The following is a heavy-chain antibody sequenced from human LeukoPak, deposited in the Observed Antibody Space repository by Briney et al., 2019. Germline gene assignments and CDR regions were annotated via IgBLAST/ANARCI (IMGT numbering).Heavy chain of an antibody. Sequence: PGGSLRLSCAASGFTFGTYWMHWVRQAPGKGLVWVSGISSDGSTTNYADPVKGRFTISRDNAKNTLYLQMNSLRAEDTAVYYCAREPKSGDQSRSFDYWGQGTLVTVSS. V-gene: IGHV3-74*01. D-gene: IGHD1-26*01. CDR3: AREPKSGDQSRSFDY. CDR1: GFTFGTYW. J-gene: IGHJ4*02. CDR2: ISSDGSTT.